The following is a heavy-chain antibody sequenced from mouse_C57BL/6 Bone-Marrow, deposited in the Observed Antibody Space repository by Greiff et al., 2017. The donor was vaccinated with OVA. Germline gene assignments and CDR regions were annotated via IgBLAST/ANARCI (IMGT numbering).Heavy chain of an antibody. Sequence: EVQLQESGPVLVKPGASVKMSCKASGYTFTDYYMNWVKQSHGKSLEWIGVINPYNGGTSYNQKFKGKATLTVDKSSSTAYMELNSLTSEDSAVYYCASPDGYSLFDYWGQGTTLTVSS. CDR1: GYTFTDYY. CDR3: ASPDGYSLFDY. CDR2: INPYNGGT. V-gene: IGHV1-19*01. J-gene: IGHJ2*01. D-gene: IGHD2-3*01.